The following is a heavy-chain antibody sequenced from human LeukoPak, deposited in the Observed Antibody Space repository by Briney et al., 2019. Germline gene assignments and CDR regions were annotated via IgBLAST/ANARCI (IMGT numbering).Heavy chain of an antibody. CDR2: IKSDETIT. CDR1: GFTFSSNW. D-gene: IGHD6-25*01. V-gene: IGHV3-74*01. Sequence: GGSLRLSCAASGFTFSSNWMHWVRQAPGKGLVWISLIKSDETITSYADSVKGRFTISRNDAKNSLFLRMNSLTAEDTAVYYCARVGKAATSLDYWGQGTLVTVSS. CDR3: ARVGKAATSLDY. J-gene: IGHJ4*02.